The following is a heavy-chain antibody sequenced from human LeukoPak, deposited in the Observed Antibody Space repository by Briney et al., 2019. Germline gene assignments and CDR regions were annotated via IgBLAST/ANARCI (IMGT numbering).Heavy chain of an antibody. J-gene: IGHJ3*02. V-gene: IGHV4-30-4*01. D-gene: IGHD3-22*01. CDR1: GGSISSGDYY. CDR2: IYYSGST. CDR3: ARAEYYYDSSGRRRPDAFDI. Sequence: PSETLSLTCTVSGGSISSGDYYWSWIRQPPGKGLEWIGYIYYSGSTYYNPSLKSRVTISVDTSKNQFSLKLSSVTAADTAVYYCARAEYYYDSSGRRRPDAFDIWGQGTMVTVSS.